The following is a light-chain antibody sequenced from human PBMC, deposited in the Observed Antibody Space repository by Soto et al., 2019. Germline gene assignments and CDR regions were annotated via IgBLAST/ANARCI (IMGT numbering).Light chain of an antibody. CDR2: AAS. CDR3: QNYNGAPWT. V-gene: IGKV1-27*01. J-gene: IGKJ1*01. Sequence: DIQLTQSPSSLSASVGDRVTITCRATQDISTYLVWYQQKPGTVPKLLIFAASTLQSGVPSRFSGSGSGTDFPLTISRLQPEDVATYYCQNYNGAPWTFGQGTKVEIK. CDR1: QDISTY.